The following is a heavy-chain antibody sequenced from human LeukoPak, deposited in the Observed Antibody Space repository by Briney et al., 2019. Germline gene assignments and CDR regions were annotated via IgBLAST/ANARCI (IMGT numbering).Heavy chain of an antibody. Sequence: ASVKVSCKASGYTFTSYGISWVRQAPGQGLEWMGWISAYNGNTNYAQKLQGRVTMTTDTSTSTAYMELRSLRSDDTAVYYCVRVIPQKWELPGKWFDPWGQGTLVTVSS. CDR2: ISAYNGNT. CDR1: GYTFTSYG. CDR3: VRVIPQKWELPGKWFDP. D-gene: IGHD1-26*01. J-gene: IGHJ5*02. V-gene: IGHV1-18*01.